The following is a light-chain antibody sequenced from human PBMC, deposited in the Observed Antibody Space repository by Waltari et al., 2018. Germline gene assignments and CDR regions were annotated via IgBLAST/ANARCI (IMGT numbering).Light chain of an antibody. V-gene: IGLV3-25*03. CDR1: ELPRQY. Sequence: SYELTQPPSVSVSPGQTARITCSGDELPRQYVSWYQKKAGQAPRMVMYKENERPSGIPDRYSGSGSGTTITLTISDGQAEDEADYYCQSADRSGSQWVFGGGTKLTVL. CDR3: QSADRSGSQWV. CDR2: KEN. J-gene: IGLJ3*02.